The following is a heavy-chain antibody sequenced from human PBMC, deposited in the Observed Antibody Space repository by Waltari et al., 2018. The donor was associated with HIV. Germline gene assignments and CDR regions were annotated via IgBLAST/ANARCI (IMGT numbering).Heavy chain of an antibody. CDR1: GYTFTTYG. J-gene: IGHJ5*02. CDR2: IGVYKGNT. D-gene: IGHD6-19*01. CDR3: ARTTFGEQWLVPGWFDP. Sequence: QVQLVQSGSEVKKPGASVKVSCKASGYTFTTYGISWVRQAPGQGREWGGWIGVYKGNTNYAQKLQGRVTMTTDTSTSTTYMELGSLRSDDTAVYYCARTTFGEQWLVPGWFDPWGQGTLVTVSS. V-gene: IGHV1-18*01.